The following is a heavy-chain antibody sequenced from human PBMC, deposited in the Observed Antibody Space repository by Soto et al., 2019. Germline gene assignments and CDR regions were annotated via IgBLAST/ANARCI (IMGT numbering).Heavy chain of an antibody. D-gene: IGHD2-15*01. Sequence: QVQLQESGPGLVKPSETLSLTCTVSGGSISSYYWSWIRQPPGKGLEWIGYIYYSGSTNYNPSLXSXAXIXXDTSKNQFPLKLSSVTAADTAVYYCARRYGGTFDYWGQGTLVTVSS. CDR2: IYYSGST. J-gene: IGHJ4*02. CDR3: ARRYGGTFDY. CDR1: GGSISSYY. V-gene: IGHV4-59*08.